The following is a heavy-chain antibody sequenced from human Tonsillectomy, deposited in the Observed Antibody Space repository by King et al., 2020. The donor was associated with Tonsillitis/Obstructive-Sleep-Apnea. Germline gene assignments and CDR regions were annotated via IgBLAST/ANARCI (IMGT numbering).Heavy chain of an antibody. Sequence: VQLVESGGGLVQPGGSLRLSCAGTGFTFSSYSMNWVRQAPGKGLEWVSYISSCSSTIYYADAVKGRFTISRDNAKNLLYLQMNSLRDEDTAVYYCARDLQTAYWGQGTLVTVSS. CDR2: ISSCSSTI. D-gene: IGHD1-1*01. CDR3: ARDLQTAY. V-gene: IGHV3-48*02. J-gene: IGHJ4*02. CDR1: GFTFSSYS.